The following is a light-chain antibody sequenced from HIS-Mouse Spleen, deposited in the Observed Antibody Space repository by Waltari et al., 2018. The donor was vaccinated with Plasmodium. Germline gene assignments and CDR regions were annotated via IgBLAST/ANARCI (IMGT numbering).Light chain of an antibody. J-gene: IGLJ2*01. Sequence: QSALTQPPSASGSPGQSVTTTCPGTSSDVGGYNYVPWYQQHPGKAPKLMISEVNTRPSGVPYRFSGSKSGNTASLTVSGLQAEDEADYYCSSYAGSNNLVFGGGTKLTVL. CDR2: EVN. CDR1: SSDVGGYNY. CDR3: SSYAGSNNLV. V-gene: IGLV2-8*01.